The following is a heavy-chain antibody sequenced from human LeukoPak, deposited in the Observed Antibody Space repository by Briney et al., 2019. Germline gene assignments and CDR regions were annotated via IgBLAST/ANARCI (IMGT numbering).Heavy chain of an antibody. CDR1: GGSFSGYY. Sequence: SETLSLTCTVYGGSFSGYYWSWIRQPPGKGLEWIGEITHTGSTNYNPSLKSRVTISVDTSKNQFSLNLSSVTAADTAVYYCARDLGLRITMVRGFDPWGQGTLVTVSS. J-gene: IGHJ5*02. V-gene: IGHV4-34*01. D-gene: IGHD3-10*01. CDR3: ARDLGLRITMVRGFDP. CDR2: ITHTGST.